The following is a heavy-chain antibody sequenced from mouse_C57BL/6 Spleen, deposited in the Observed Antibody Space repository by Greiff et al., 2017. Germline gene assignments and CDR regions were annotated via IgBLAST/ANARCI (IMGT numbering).Heavy chain of an antibody. V-gene: IGHV1-50*01. D-gene: IGHD4-1*01. CDR2: IDPSDSYT. Sequence: QVQLQQPGAELVKPGASVKLSCKASGYTFTSYWMQWVKQRPGQGLEWIGEIDPSDSYTNYNQKFKGKATLTVDTSSSTAYMQLSSLTSEDSAVYYCARKGNWDPPFDYWGQGTTLTVSS. CDR1: GYTFTSYW. J-gene: IGHJ2*01. CDR3: ARKGNWDPPFDY.